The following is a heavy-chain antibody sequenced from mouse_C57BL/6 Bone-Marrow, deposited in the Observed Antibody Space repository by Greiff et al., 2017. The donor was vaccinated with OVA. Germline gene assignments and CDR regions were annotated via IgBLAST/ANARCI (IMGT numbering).Heavy chain of an antibody. J-gene: IGHJ3*01. CDR1: GFSLSTSGMG. V-gene: IGHV8-12*01. CDR2: IYWDDDK. Sequence: QVTLKESGPGILQSSQTLSLTCSFSGFSLSTSGMGVSWIRQPSGKGLEWLAHIYWDDDKRYNPSLKSRLTISKYTSRNQVFLKITSVDTADTATYYCARRLERTDGSSYAWFAYWGQGTLVTVSA. D-gene: IGHD1-1*01. CDR3: ARRLERTDGSSYAWFAY.